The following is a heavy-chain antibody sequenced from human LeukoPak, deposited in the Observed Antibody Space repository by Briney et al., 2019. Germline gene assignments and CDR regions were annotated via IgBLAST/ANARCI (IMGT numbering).Heavy chain of an antibody. V-gene: IGHV1-8*01. CDR1: GYTFTSYD. CDR2: MNPNSGNT. CDR3: ARDRKGSSWYGGYYYYYMDV. D-gene: IGHD6-13*01. Sequence: GASVKVSCKASGYTFTSYDINWVRQATGQGLEWMGWMNPNSGNTGYAQKFQGRVTMTRNTSISTAHMELSSLRSEDTAVYYCARDRKGSSWYGGYYYYYMDVWGKGTTVTISS. J-gene: IGHJ6*03.